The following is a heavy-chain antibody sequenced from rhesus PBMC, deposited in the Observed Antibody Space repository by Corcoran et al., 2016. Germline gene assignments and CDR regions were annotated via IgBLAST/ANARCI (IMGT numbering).Heavy chain of an antibody. CDR1: GGSISDSYR. J-gene: IGHJ4*01. Sequence: QVQLQESGPGVVKPSETLSLPCAVSGGSISDSYRWSWIRQPPGRGLKWIGYISGSSTSTNYNPSLKSRVTISKDTSKNQFSLKLSSVTAADTAVYYCARDGQLVFDYWGQGVLVTVSS. D-gene: IGHD6-13*01. V-gene: IGHV4S10*01. CDR3: ARDGQLVFDY. CDR2: ISGSSTST.